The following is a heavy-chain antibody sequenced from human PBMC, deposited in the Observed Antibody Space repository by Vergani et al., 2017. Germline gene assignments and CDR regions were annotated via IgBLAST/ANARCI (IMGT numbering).Heavy chain of an antibody. J-gene: IGHJ5*02. D-gene: IGHD2-21*01. CDR2: IIPIFGTA. CDR1: GGTFSSYA. Sequence: QVQLMQSGAEVKKPGSSVKVSCKASGGTFSSYAISWVRQAPGQGLEWMGGIIPIFGTANYAQKFQGRVTITADESTSTAYMELSSLRSEDTAVYYCARDRIRGGVAYCGGDCNRVEGWFDPWGQGTLVTVSS. CDR3: ARDRIRGGVAYCGGDCNRVEGWFDP. V-gene: IGHV1-69*01.